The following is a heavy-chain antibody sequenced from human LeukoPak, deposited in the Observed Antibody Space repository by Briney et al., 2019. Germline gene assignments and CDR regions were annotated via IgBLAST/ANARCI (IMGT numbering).Heavy chain of an antibody. J-gene: IGHJ6*02. V-gene: IGHV1-69*13. CDR2: IIPIFGTA. Sequence: ASVKVSCKASGGTFSSYAISWVRQAPGQGLEWMGGIIPIFGTANYAQKFQGRVTITADESTSTAYMELSSPRSEDTAVYYCARGEDAYYGMDVWGQGTTVTVSS. D-gene: IGHD5-24*01. CDR1: GGTFSSYA. CDR3: ARGEDAYYGMDV.